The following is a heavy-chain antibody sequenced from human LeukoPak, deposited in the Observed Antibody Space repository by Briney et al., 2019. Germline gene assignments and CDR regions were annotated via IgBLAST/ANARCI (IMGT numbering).Heavy chain of an antibody. V-gene: IGHV1-46*01. D-gene: IGHD2-2*02. J-gene: IGHJ4*02. CDR1: GYTFTNYC. Sequence: ASVKVSCKASGYTFTNYCMHWVRQAPGQGLEWMGVINPTGGSTSYAQEFQGRVTMTRDTSTSTVYMVVSSLRSEDTAVYYCARDGPRYCSSTSCYSFDYWGQGTLVTVSS. CDR3: ARDGPRYCSSTSCYSFDY. CDR2: INPTGGST.